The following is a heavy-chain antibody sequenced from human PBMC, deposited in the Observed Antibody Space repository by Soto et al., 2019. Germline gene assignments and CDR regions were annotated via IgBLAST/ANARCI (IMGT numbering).Heavy chain of an antibody. CDR1: GYSFSSCW. CDR2: IDPGDSDT. CDR3: ATRAYGSGSYPYYYRMDV. D-gene: IGHD3-10*01. J-gene: IGHJ6*02. Sequence: GESLKVACKGSGYSFSSCWIGWGRQMPGKGLEGMGIIDPGDSDTRYSRSFQGQVTISADKSISTAYGQWSSLKASDTAMYYCATRAYGSGSYPYYYRMDVWGQGTTVTAP. V-gene: IGHV5-51*01.